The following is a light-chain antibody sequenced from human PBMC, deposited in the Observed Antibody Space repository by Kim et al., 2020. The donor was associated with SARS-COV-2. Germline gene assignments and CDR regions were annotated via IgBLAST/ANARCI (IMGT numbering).Light chain of an antibody. V-gene: IGKV3-20*01. Sequence: SPGERATRSCRASQSVSSSYLARYQQKPGQAPRLLLYGASSSATGIPDRFSGSGSVTDFTLTISRLEHEDFAVYYCQQYGSSPRTFGQGTKVDIK. CDR2: GAS. J-gene: IGKJ1*01. CDR1: QSVSSSY. CDR3: QQYGSSPRT.